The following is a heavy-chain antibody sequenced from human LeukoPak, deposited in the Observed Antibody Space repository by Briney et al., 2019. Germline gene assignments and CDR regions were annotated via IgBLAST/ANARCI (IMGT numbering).Heavy chain of an antibody. CDR1: GFTFSSYA. CDR2: ISSNGGST. J-gene: IGHJ4*02. Sequence: GGSLRLSCSASGFTFSSYAMHWVRQAPGKGLEYVSAISSNGGSTYYADSVKGRFTISRDNSKNTLYLQMSSLRAEDTAVYYCVKGGYCSGGSCYSGWLDYWGQGTLVTVSS. CDR3: VKGGYCSGGSCYSGWLDY. D-gene: IGHD2-15*01. V-gene: IGHV3-64D*09.